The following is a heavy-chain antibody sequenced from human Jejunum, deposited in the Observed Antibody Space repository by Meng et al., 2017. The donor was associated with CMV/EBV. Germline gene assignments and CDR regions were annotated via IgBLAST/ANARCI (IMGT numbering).Heavy chain of an antibody. Sequence: QVQLQQWGAVLLKPSETLSLTCGVYGGSFSSYYWSWIRQPPGKGLEWIAEINHSGSTNYNPSLKSRVTISLDTSNSHFSLKLTSVTAADTAVYFCARGGGDPIRGVLPFDYWGQGTLVTVSS. D-gene: IGHD2-21*01. CDR3: ARGGGDPIRGVLPFDY. J-gene: IGHJ4*02. CDR1: GGSFSSYY. CDR2: INHSGST. V-gene: IGHV4-34*01.